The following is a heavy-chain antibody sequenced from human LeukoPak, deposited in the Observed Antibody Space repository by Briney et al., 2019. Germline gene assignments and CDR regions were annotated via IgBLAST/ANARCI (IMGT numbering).Heavy chain of an antibody. D-gene: IGHD3-22*01. CDR1: GSTFSSYG. V-gene: IGHV3-30*02. CDR2: IRYDGSNK. J-gene: IGHJ4*02. Sequence: PGGSLRLSCAASGSTFSSYGMHWVRQAPGKGPEWVAFIRYDGSNKYYADSVKGRFTISRDNSKNTLYLQMNSLRAEDTAVYYCAKDMDSSGHYFDYWGQGTLVTVSS. CDR3: AKDMDSSGHYFDY.